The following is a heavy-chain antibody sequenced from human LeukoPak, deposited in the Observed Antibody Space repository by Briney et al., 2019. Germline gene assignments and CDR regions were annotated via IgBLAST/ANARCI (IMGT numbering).Heavy chain of an antibody. CDR1: GFTFSDNY. Sequence: GGSLRLSCAASGFTFSDNYMSWIRQAPGKGLEWVSYISSSGNTTYNADSVKGRFSITRDNAKNSLYLQMNSLRAEDTAVYYCARDGGSAWFLDYWGQGTLVTVSS. D-gene: IGHD6-19*01. V-gene: IGHV3-11*04. CDR3: ARDGGSAWFLDY. J-gene: IGHJ4*02. CDR2: ISSSGNTT.